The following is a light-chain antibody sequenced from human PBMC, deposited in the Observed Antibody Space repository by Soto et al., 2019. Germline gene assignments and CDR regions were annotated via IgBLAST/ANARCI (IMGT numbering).Light chain of an antibody. V-gene: IGLV1-44*01. CDR2: SNN. CDR3: AAWDESLNAPFG. J-gene: IGLJ1*01. CDR1: SSNIGSNT. Sequence: QSVLTQPPSASGTPGQRVTISCSGSSSNIGSNTVNWYQQLPGTAPKLLIYSNNQRPSGVPDRFSGAKSGTSASLAISGLQSEDEADYYCAAWDESLNAPFGFGTGTKLTVL.